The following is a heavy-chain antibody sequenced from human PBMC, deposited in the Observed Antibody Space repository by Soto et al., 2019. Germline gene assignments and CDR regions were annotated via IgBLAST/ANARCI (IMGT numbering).Heavy chain of an antibody. V-gene: IGHV3-15*01. Sequence: ESGGGLVKPGGSLRLSCVASGFTFQDAWMSWVRQAPGKGLEWVGHIKSNFDGGATDYAAPVRGRFHISRDDSKNTLFLEINSQKNEDTALYYCTTEAITLVVVVNSYAFDVWGQGTMVTVSP. CDR3: TTEAITLVVVVNSYAFDV. D-gene: IGHD3-22*01. CDR1: GFTFQDAW. CDR2: IKSNFDGGAT. J-gene: IGHJ3*01.